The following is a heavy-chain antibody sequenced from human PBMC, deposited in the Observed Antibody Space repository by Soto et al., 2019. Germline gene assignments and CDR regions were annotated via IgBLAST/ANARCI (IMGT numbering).Heavy chain of an antibody. J-gene: IGHJ6*02. V-gene: IGHV4-34*01. CDR1: GGSFSGYY. D-gene: IGHD6-6*01. CDR3: ARIKYSDSSHYYGMDV. CDR2: INHSGST. Sequence: SETLSLTCAVYGGSFSGYYWSWIRQPPGKGLECIAQINHSGSTNYNPSLKSRVTISLDTSKNQFSLKLTSVPAADTAVYSCARIKYSDSSHYYGMDVWGQGTTVTVSS.